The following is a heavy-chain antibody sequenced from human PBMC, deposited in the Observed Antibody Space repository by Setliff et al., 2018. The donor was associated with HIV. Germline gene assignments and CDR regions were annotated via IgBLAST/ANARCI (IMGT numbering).Heavy chain of an antibody. V-gene: IGHV5-51*01. J-gene: IGHJ4*02. CDR2: IYPGDFDT. D-gene: IGHD7-27*01. CDR1: GYSFITYW. Sequence: PGESLKISCKGSGYSFITYWIGWVRQMPGKGLECMGVIYPGDFDTKYSPSFQGQVTISADRSISTVYLQWNSLKASDTAMYYCARQASWGYYFDYWGQGTLVTVSS. CDR3: ARQASWGYYFDY.